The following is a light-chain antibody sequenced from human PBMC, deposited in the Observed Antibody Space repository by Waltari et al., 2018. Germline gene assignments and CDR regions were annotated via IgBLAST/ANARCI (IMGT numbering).Light chain of an antibody. CDR3: QQYYSTPFT. CDR2: CAS. Sequence: DIVMTQSPDSLAVSLGERATINCKSSQSVLYSSNNKNYFAWYQQKPGQPPKLLIYCASTRESGVPDRFSGSGSGTDFTLTISSLQAEDVAVYYCQQYYSTPFTFGPGTKVDIK. V-gene: IGKV4-1*01. CDR1: QSVLYSSNNKNY. J-gene: IGKJ3*01.